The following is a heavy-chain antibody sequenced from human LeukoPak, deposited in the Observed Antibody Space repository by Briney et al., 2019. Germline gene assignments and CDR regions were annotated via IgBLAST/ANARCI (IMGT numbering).Heavy chain of an antibody. Sequence: GASVKVSCKASGGTFSSYAISWVRQAPGQGLEWMGGIIPIFGTANYAQKFQGRVTITADESTSTAYMELSSLRAEDTAVYYCARVGLLRRYFDLWGRGTLVTVSS. J-gene: IGHJ2*01. D-gene: IGHD3-22*01. CDR3: ARVGLLRRYFDL. CDR1: GGTFSSYA. V-gene: IGHV1-69*13. CDR2: IIPIFGTA.